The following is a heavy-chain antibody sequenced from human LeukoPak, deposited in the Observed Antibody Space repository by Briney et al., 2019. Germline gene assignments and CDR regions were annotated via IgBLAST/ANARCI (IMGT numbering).Heavy chain of an antibody. J-gene: IGHJ6*02. CDR3: ARGYDFWSGYLDGMDV. D-gene: IGHD3-3*01. Sequence: SETLSLTCAVSGGSISSNNWWSWIRQPPGKGLEWIGYIYYSGGTNYNPSLKSRVTISVDTSKNQFSLKLSSVTAADTAVYYCARGYDFWSGYLDGMDVWGQGTTVTVSS. CDR1: GGSISSNNW. CDR2: IYYSGGT. V-gene: IGHV4-61*01.